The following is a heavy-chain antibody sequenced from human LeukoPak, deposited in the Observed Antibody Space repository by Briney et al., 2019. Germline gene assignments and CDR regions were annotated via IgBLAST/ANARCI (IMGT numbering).Heavy chain of an antibody. CDR1: GDSISSYD. V-gene: IGHV4-4*07. J-gene: IGHJ4*02. CDR3: ARDHYDYVWGSSFDY. CDR2: IYGSGNT. Sequence: SETLSLTCSVSGDSISSYDWSWIRQPAGKGLEWIGRIYGSGNTRYNPSLKSRVTMSVDTSKNQFSLKLSSVTAADTAVYYCARDHYDYVWGSSFDYWGQGTLVTVSS. D-gene: IGHD3-16*01.